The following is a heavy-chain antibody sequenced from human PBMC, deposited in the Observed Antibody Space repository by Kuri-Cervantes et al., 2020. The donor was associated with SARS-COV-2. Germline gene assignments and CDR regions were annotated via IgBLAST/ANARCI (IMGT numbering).Heavy chain of an antibody. CDR2: ISYDGSNK. J-gene: IGHJ6*03. Sequence: GESLKISCAASGFTFSSYAMHWVRQAPGKGLEWVAVISYDGSNKYYADSVKGRFTISRDNSKNTLYLQMNSLRAGDTAVYYCARAGYYYGSGSPRYMDVWGKGTTVTVSS. CDR1: GFTFSSYA. D-gene: IGHD3-10*01. CDR3: ARAGYYYGSGSPRYMDV. V-gene: IGHV3-30*07.